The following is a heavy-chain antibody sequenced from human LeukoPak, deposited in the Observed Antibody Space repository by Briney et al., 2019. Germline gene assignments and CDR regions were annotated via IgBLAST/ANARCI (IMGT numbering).Heavy chain of an antibody. J-gene: IGHJ5*02. Sequence: LSLTCTVSGGSISSSSYYWGWIRQSPGKGLEWVSYISSSGSTIYYADSVKGRFTISRDNAKNSLYLQMNSLRAEDTAVYYCARAYYDFWSGYSTNWFDPWGQGTLVTVSS. CDR1: GGSISSSSYY. CDR3: ARAYYDFWSGYSTNWFDP. V-gene: IGHV3-11*04. D-gene: IGHD3-3*01. CDR2: ISSSGSTI.